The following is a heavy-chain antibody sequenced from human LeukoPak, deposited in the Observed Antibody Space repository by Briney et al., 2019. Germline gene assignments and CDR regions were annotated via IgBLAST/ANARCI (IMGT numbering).Heavy chain of an antibody. CDR3: AKDRDGGSNTRAKGFDY. CDR1: GFTFSSYA. J-gene: IGHJ4*02. CDR2: ISYDGSNK. D-gene: IGHD3-10*01. V-gene: IGHV3-30*04. Sequence: GGSLRLSCAASGFTFSSYAMHWVRQAPGKGLEWVAVISYDGSNKYYADSVKGRFTISRDNSKNTLYLQMNSLRAEDTAVYYCAKDRDGGSNTRAKGFDYWGQGTLVTVSS.